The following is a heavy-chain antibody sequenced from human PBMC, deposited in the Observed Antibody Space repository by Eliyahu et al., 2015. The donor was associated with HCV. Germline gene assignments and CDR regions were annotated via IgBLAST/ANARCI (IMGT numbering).Heavy chain of an antibody. CDR2: INPNSGGT. D-gene: IGHD1-26*01. J-gene: IGHJ6*02. Sequence: QVQLVQSGAEVKKPGVSVKVSCKAXGYTFTGXXXHWVRQAPGQGLEWMGWINPNSGGTNYAQKFQGRVTMTRDTSISTAYMELSRLRSDDTAVYYCARDLAHSGSNAYYYYYGMDVWGQGTTVTVSS. CDR3: ARDLAHSGSNAYYYYYGMDV. CDR1: GYTFTGXX. V-gene: IGHV1-2*02.